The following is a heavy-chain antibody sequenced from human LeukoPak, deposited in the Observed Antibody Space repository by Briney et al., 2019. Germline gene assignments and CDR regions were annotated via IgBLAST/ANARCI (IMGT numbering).Heavy chain of an antibody. CDR1: GGSISSYY. CDR3: ARQSASYPWRSWFDP. D-gene: IGHD3-16*01. J-gene: IGHJ5*02. Sequence: SETLSLTCTVSGGSISSYYWSWIRQPPGKGLEWIGYIYYSGSTNYNPSLKSRVTISVDTSKNQFSLKLSSVTAADTAVYYCARQSASYPWRSWFDPWGHGTLVTVSS. CDR2: IYYSGST. V-gene: IGHV4-59*01.